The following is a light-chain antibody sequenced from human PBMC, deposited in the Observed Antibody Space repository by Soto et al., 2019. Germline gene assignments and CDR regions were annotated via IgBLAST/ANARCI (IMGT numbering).Light chain of an antibody. J-gene: IGKJ2*01. Sequence: EIVLTQSPATLSLSPGERATLSCRASQSVSSYLAWFQQKPGQAPSLLIYGVSTRATGVPVRFSGSGSGTEFTLTINSLQSEDFAVYYCQQYNNWPHTFGQGTKLEIK. CDR1: QSVSSY. V-gene: IGKV3-15*01. CDR3: QQYNNWPHT. CDR2: GVS.